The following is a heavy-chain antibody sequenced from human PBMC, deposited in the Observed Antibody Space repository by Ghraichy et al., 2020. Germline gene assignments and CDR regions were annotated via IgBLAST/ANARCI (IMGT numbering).Heavy chain of an antibody. D-gene: IGHD2-2*01. CDR2: INHSGST. CDR3: ARAGGYCSSTSCYGYFDY. J-gene: IGHJ4*02. Sequence: SETLSLTCAVYGGSFSGYYWSWIRQPPGKGLEWIGEINHSGSTNYNPSLKSRVTISVDTSKNQFSLKLSSVTAADTAVYYCARAGGYCSSTSCYGYFDYWGQGTRVTVSS. CDR1: GGSFSGYY. V-gene: IGHV4-34*01.